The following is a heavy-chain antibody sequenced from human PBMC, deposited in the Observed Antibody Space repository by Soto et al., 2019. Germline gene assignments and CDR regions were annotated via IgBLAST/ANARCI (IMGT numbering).Heavy chain of an antibody. Sequence: PETLSLTCTVSGGSVSSGSYYWDWIRQPPGKGLEWIGNVYYSGSTNYNPSLESRVTISVDTSKNQFSLKLSSVTAADTAVYYCARQTDSYYTFDAFDIWGQGTMVTVSS. CDR3: ARQTDSYYTFDAFDI. D-gene: IGHD3-22*01. J-gene: IGHJ3*02. V-gene: IGHV4-39*01. CDR2: VYYSGST. CDR1: GGSVSSGSYY.